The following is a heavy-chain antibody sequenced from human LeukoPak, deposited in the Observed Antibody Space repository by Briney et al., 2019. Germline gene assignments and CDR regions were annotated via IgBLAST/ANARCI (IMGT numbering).Heavy chain of an antibody. CDR1: GGSISSSSYS. J-gene: IGHJ6*03. CDR3: ARHQWHYYYYMGV. V-gene: IGHV4-39*01. D-gene: IGHD6-19*01. Sequence: SETLSLTCTVSGGSISSSSYSWGWIRQPPGKGLEWIGSIYYSGDTYYNPSLKSRRVTISVDTSKNQFSLRLSSVTAADTAVYYCARHQWHYYYYMGVWGKGSTVTVSS. CDR2: IYYSGDT.